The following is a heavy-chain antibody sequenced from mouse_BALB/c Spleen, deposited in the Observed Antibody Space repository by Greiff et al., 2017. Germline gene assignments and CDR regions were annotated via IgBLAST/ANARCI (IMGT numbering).Heavy chain of an antibody. CDR3: AREFSYYSSAHYYAMDY. CDR1: GFSLTSYG. J-gene: IGHJ4*01. V-gene: IGHV2-9*02. Sequence: VQVVESGPGLVAPSQSLSITCTVSGFSLTSYGVHWVRQPPGKGLEWLGVIWAGGSTNYNAALMSRLSISKDNSKSQVFLKMNSLQTDDTAMYYGAREFSYYSSAHYYAMDYWGQGTSVTVSA. CDR2: IWAGGST. D-gene: IGHD1-1*01.